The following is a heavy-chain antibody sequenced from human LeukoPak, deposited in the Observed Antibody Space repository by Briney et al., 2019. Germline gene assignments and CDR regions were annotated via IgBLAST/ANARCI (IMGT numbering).Heavy chain of an antibody. Sequence: PSETLSLTCTVSGGSISSGSYYWSWIRQPPGKGLEWIGYIYYSGSTNYNPSLKSRVTISVDTSKNQFSLRLSSVTAADTAVYYCAREALYSGYAAFDIWGQGTMVTVSS. CDR2: IYYSGST. D-gene: IGHD5-12*01. V-gene: IGHV4-61*01. CDR1: GGSISSGSYY. CDR3: AREALYSGYAAFDI. J-gene: IGHJ3*02.